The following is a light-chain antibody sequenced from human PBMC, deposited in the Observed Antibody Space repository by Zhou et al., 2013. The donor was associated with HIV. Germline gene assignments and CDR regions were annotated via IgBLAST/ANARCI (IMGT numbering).Light chain of an antibody. CDR2: RAS. V-gene: IGKV1-39*01. J-gene: IGKJ2*04. CDR1: QNIASY. CDR3: QQSYSTPLCS. Sequence: DIQMTQSPSSLSASVGDRVTITCRASQNIASYLNWYRQRPGKAPELLIFRASSLQRGVPSRFSGSGFGTEFTLTISSLQPEDFATYSCQQSYSTPLCSFGQGTKLEIK.